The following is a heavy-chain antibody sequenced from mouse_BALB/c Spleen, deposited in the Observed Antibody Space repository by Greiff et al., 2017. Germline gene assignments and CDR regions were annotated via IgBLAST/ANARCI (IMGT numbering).Heavy chain of an antibody. CDR2: INPYNGAT. CDR1: GYSFTGYY. Sequence: VQLQQSGPELVKPGASVKISCKASGYSFTGYYMHWVKQSHVKSLEWIGRINPYNGATSYNQNFKDKASLTVDKSSSTAYMELHSLTSEDSAVYYCARGGYYYGSSWYFDVWGAGTTVTVSS. J-gene: IGHJ1*01. V-gene: IGHV1-31*01. D-gene: IGHD1-1*01. CDR3: ARGGYYYGSSWYFDV.